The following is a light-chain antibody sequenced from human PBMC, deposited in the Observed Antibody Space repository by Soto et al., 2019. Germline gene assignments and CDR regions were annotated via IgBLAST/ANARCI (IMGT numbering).Light chain of an antibody. V-gene: IGLV3-21*02. Sequence: SYELTQPPSVSVAPGQTASITWGGDNIGSGSVHWYQQKPGQAPVLVVYDYNDRPSGIPERFSGSNSGNTATLTISRVEAGDEADYYCQVWDSSRDHPWVFGGGTKVTVL. CDR3: QVWDSSRDHPWV. CDR2: DYN. CDR1: NIGSGS. J-gene: IGLJ3*02.